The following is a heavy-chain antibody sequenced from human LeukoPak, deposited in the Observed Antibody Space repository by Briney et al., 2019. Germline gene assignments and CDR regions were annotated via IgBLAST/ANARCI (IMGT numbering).Heavy chain of an antibody. CDR2: ISSNGGST. CDR3: ARDFGLTGKVDY. CDR1: GFTFSRYA. V-gene: IGHV3-64*01. J-gene: IGHJ4*02. D-gene: IGHD1-20*01. Sequence: GGSLRLSCAASGFTFSRYAMHWVRQAPGKGLESVLAISSNGGSTYYANSVKGRFTISRDNSKNTLYLQMGSLRAEDLAVYYCARDFGLTGKVDYWGQGTLVTVSS.